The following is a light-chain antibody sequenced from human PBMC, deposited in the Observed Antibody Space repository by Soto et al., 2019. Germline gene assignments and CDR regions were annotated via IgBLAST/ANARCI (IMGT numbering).Light chain of an antibody. CDR3: SSYAGSNKGVV. J-gene: IGLJ2*01. CDR2: EVS. V-gene: IGLV2-8*01. CDR1: SSDVGGYNS. Sequence: QSALTQPPCASGSPGQSVTISCTGTSSDVGGYNSVSWCQQYPGKAPKLMIYEVSKRPSGVPDRFSGSKSGNTASLTVSGLQAEDEADYYCSSYAGSNKGVVFGGGTKVTVL.